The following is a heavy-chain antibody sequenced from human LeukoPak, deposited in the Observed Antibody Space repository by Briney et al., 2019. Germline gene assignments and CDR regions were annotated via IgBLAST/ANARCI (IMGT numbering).Heavy chain of an antibody. CDR2: ISWNSGSI. J-gene: IGHJ6*03. D-gene: IGHD1-26*01. CDR3: AKDGGGSYYYMDV. CDR1: GFTFDDDA. V-gene: IGHV3-9*01. Sequence: PGRSLRLSCAASGFTFDDDAMHWVRQAPGKGLEWVSGISWNSGSIGYADSVKGRFTISRDNAKNSLYLQMNSLRAEDTALYYCAKDGGGSYYYMDVWGKGTTVTVSS.